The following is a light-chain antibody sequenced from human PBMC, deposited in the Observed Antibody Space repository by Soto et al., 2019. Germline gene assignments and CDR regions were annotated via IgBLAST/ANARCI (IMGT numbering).Light chain of an antibody. J-gene: IGKJ1*01. Sequence: EIVLTQSPGTLSLSPGERATLSCSASESVASNYLAWYQHKPGQAPRLLIYGASARATGIPARFSGSGSGTDFTLTISRLEPEDFAVYYCQQYGSSPRKFGQGTKVDIK. CDR1: ESVASNY. CDR3: QQYGSSPRK. V-gene: IGKV3-20*01. CDR2: GAS.